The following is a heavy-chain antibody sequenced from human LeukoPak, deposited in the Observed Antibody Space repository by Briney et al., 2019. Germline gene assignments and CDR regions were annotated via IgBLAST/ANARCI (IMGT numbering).Heavy chain of an antibody. CDR3: AKDRGYRSDYGGTDY. CDR1: GFTFSKYW. V-gene: IGHV3-74*01. CDR2: INTDGTVT. D-gene: IGHD4-23*01. J-gene: IGHJ4*02. Sequence: GGSLRLSCAASGFTFSKYWMLWVRQAPGKGLESVSRINTDGTVTTYADSVKGRFTVSRDNSKNTLYLQMNSLRAEDTAVYYCAKDRGYRSDYGGTDYWGQGTLVTVSS.